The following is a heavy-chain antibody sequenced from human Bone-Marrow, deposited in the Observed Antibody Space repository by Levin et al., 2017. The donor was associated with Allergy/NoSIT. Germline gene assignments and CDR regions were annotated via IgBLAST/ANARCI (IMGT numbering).Heavy chain of an antibody. Sequence: GESLKISCKASGYTFINYWIAWVRQMPGKGLEWMGSIYPGDSDTRYSPSFQGQVTISADESISAAYLQWSSLQASDTAMYYCARGGYSGYDYPADLFATQKYYFDLWGQGTLVTVSS. V-gene: IGHV5-51*01. D-gene: IGHD5-12*01. CDR1: GYTFINYW. CDR3: ARGGYSGYDYPADLFATQKYYFDL. J-gene: IGHJ4*02. CDR2: IYPGDSDT.